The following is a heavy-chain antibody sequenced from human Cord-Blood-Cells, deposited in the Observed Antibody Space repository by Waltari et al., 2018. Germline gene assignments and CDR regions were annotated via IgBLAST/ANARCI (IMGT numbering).Heavy chain of an antibody. CDR3: ARDVYCSSTSCYLGWFDP. Sequence: QVQLQESGPGLVKPSETLSLTCTVSGGSVSSGSYYWSWIRQPPGQGLEWIGYIYYSGSTNYNPSLKSRVTITVDTSKNQFSLKLSSVTAADTAVYYCARDVYCSSTSCYLGWFDPWGQGTLVTVSS. CDR2: IYYSGST. V-gene: IGHV4-61*01. D-gene: IGHD2-2*01. J-gene: IGHJ5*02. CDR1: GGSVSSGSYY.